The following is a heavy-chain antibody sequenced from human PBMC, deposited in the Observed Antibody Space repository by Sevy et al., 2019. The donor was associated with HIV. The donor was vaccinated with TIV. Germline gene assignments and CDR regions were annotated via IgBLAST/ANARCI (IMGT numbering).Heavy chain of an antibody. V-gene: IGHV3-74*01. CDR3: AKEGAGVIAAASAFDI. CDR1: GFTFSSYW. CDR2: INSDGSST. D-gene: IGHD6-13*01. J-gene: IGHJ3*02. Sequence: GGSLRLSCAASGFTFSSYWVHWVRQAPGKGLVWVSCINSDGSSTSYADSVKGRFTISRDNAKNTLYLQMNSLRAEDTAVYYCAKEGAGVIAAASAFDIWGQGTMVTVSS.